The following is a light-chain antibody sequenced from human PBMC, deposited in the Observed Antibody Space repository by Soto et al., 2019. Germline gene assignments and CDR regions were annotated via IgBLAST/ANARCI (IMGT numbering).Light chain of an antibody. Sequence: DIVMTQSPDSLAVSLGERATINCKSSQSVLYSSNNKNYLAWYQQKPGQPPKLLIYWASTRESGVPARFSGSGSGTDFTLTISSLQAEDVAVYYCQQYYGTPLTFGQGTKLEIK. CDR1: QSVLYSSNNKNY. CDR3: QQYYGTPLT. V-gene: IGKV4-1*01. CDR2: WAS. J-gene: IGKJ2*01.